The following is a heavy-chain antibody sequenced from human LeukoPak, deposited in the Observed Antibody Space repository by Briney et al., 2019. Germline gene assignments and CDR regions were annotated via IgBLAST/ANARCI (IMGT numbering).Heavy chain of an antibody. J-gene: IGHJ3*02. D-gene: IGHD1-26*01. CDR2: ITSSGSAK. CDR1: GFTFSTYE. Sequence: GGSLRLSCAASGFTFSTYEMNWVRQAPGQGLEWLSYITSSGSAKYHADSVKGRFTISRDNAKNSLYLQMNSLRAEDTAVYYCARVRAGTYGLHAFDIWGQGAMVTVSS. V-gene: IGHV3-48*03. CDR3: ARVRAGTYGLHAFDI.